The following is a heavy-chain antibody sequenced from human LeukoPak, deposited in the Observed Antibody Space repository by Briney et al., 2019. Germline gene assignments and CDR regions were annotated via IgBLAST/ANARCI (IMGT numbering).Heavy chain of an antibody. V-gene: IGHV4-34*01. CDR2: INHSGST. D-gene: IGHD2-21*02. CDR1: GGSISSYY. Sequence: KTSETLSLTCTVSGGSISSYYWSWIRQPPGKGLEWIGEINHSGSTNYNPSLKSRVTISVDTSKNQFSLKLSSVTAADTAVYYCARGRAYCGGDCYAFDIWGQGTMVTVSS. CDR3: ARGRAYCGGDCYAFDI. J-gene: IGHJ3*02.